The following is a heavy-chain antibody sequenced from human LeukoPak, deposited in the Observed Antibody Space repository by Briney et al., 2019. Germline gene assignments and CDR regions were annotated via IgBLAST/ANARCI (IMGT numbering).Heavy chain of an antibody. V-gene: IGHV4-34*01. CDR1: GGSFSGYY. D-gene: IGHD6-13*01. CDR3: ARTTEAHSWQTRYYSYYMDV. J-gene: IGHJ6*03. CDR2: INHSGST. Sequence: PSETLSLTCAVYGGSFSGYYWSWIRQPPGKGLEWIGEINHSGSTNYNSSLKSRVTISVDTSKNQFSLGLTSVTAADTAVYYCARTTEAHSWQTRYYSYYMDVWGKGTTVTVSS.